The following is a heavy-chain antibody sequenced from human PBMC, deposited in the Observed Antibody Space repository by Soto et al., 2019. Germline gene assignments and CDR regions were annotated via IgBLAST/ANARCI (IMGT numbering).Heavy chain of an antibody. J-gene: IGHJ3*02. Sequence: QMQLVESGGGVVQPGRSLRLSCAASGFTFSAYTMHWVRQAPGKGLEWVAVISYDGSSERYTDPVKGRFTVSRDNPKSTLYLQMNRLRAEDTANYYGAREGYSGRSDGFDIWGKGTMVTVSS. V-gene: IGHV3-30*14. CDR1: GFTFSAYT. D-gene: IGHD1-26*01. CDR2: ISYDGSSE. CDR3: AREGYSGRSDGFDI.